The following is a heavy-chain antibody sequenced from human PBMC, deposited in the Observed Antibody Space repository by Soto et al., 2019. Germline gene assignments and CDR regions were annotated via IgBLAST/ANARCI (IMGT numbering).Heavy chain of an antibody. CDR3: TTCGYGSGGSCGESVDP. D-gene: IGHD2-15*01. CDR1: GFTFSNAW. J-gene: IGHJ5*02. Sequence: EVQLVESGGGLVKPGGSLRLSCAASGFTFSNAWMSWVRQAPGKGLEWVGRIKSKTDGGTTDYAAPVKGRFTISRDESKNTLDLQMNSRKTEDTAVYYCTTCGYGSGGSCGESVDPWGQGTLVTVSS. CDR2: IKSKTDGGTT. V-gene: IGHV3-15*01.